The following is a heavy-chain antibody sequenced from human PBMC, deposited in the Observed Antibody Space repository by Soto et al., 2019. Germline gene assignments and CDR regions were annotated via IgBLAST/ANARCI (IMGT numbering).Heavy chain of an antibody. CDR2: ISGGGSST. CDR1: GFTFNSYA. CDR3: AKYRAAGPGPTQGDC. D-gene: IGHD1-7*01. J-gene: IGHJ4*02. V-gene: IGHV3-23*01. Sequence: GGSLRLSCAASGFTFNSYAMICVRQAPGKGLEWISGISGGGSSTYYAAPEKGRFTTSRDNSKNTLYLQMNSLRAEDTVVYFCAKYRAAGPGPTQGDCWGQGTMVTVSS.